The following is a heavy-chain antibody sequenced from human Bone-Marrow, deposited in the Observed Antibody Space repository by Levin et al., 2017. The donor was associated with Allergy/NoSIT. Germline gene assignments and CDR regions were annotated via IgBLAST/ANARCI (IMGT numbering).Heavy chain of an antibody. J-gene: IGHJ4*02. Sequence: GESLKISCAASGFIFSNYAMNWVRQAPGKGLEWVSQISGSGGNTHYADSVKGRFTFSRDNSKNTLYLQMNSLRAVDTAVYYCAGYDTSAYHSPFDYWGQGTLVTVSS. CDR2: ISGSGGNT. CDR3: AGYDTSAYHSPFDY. CDR1: GFIFSNYA. D-gene: IGHD3-22*01. V-gene: IGHV3-23*01.